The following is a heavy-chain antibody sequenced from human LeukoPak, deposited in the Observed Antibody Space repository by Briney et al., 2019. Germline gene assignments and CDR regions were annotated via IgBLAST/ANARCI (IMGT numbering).Heavy chain of an antibody. CDR3: AKNSGSNRLDY. CDR1: GFSFSSYW. V-gene: IGHV3-7*01. Sequence: GGSLRLSRAASGFSFSSYWMTWVRQAPGKGLEWVANIKQDGTEKYSVDSVKGRFTISRDNSKNTLYLQMNSLRAEDTAVYYCAKNSGSNRLDYWGQGTLVTVSS. CDR2: IKQDGTEK. D-gene: IGHD1-26*01. J-gene: IGHJ4*02.